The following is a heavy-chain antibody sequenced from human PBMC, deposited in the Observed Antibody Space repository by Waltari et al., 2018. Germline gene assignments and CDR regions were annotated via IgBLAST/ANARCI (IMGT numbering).Heavy chain of an antibody. J-gene: IGHJ5*02. Sequence: QERLVEAGGGLVQAGGSLRLSCGASGFAFSAYYFRWIRQAPGKGLEWVADISSTGRNTDYGDSVRGRFTIARDNTKNSLYLQMHSLRVEDTAVYFCARGPPTLTSTTFQSDSWGQGTLVTVSS. CDR3: ARGPPTLTSTTFQSDS. CDR1: GFAFSAYY. V-gene: IGHV3-11*06. CDR2: ISSTGRNT. D-gene: IGHD2-2*01.